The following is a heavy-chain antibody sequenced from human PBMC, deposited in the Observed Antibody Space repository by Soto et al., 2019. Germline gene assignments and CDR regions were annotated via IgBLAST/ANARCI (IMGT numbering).Heavy chain of an antibody. CDR3: ARDRYYGMDV. V-gene: IGHV3-33*01. Sequence: QVQLVESGGGVVQPGRSLRLSCAASGFTFSSYGMHWVRQAPGKGLEWVAVIWYDGSNKYYADSVKGRFTISRDXSKNXXYXXMNSLRAEDTAVYYCARDRYYGMDVWGQGTTVTVSS. CDR1: GFTFSSYG. J-gene: IGHJ6*02. CDR2: IWYDGSNK.